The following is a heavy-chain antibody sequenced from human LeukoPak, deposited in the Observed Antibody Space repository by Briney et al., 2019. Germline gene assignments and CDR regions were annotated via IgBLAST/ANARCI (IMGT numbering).Heavy chain of an antibody. V-gene: IGHV3-48*01. CDR2: ISSSSSTI. D-gene: IGHD3-10*01. CDR1: GFTFSSYS. J-gene: IGHJ4*02. CDR3: ARVTYYYGSGSGPVFDY. Sequence: AGGSLRLSCAASGFTFSSYSMNWVRQAPGKGLEWVSYISSSSSTIYYADSVKGRFTISRDNAKNSLYLQMNSLRAEDTAVYYCARVTYYYGSGSGPVFDYWGQGTLVTVSS.